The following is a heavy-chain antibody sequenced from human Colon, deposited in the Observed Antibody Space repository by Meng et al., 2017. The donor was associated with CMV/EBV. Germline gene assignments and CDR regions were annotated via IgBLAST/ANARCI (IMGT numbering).Heavy chain of an antibody. V-gene: IGHV4-30-2*01. CDR2: IFYSGST. Sequence: LTCSVSGASISSGGYSWSWIRQPPGKGLEWIGYIFYSGSTSYNPSLQSRVTISLDKSQNQFSLKLKSVTAADTAVYYCAREKGYFFDFWGQGTLVTVSS. CDR1: GASISSGGYS. J-gene: IGHJ4*02. CDR3: AREKGYFFDF.